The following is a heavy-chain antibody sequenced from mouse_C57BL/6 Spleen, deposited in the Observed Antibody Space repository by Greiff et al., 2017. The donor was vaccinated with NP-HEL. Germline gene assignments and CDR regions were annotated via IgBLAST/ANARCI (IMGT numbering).Heavy chain of an antibody. J-gene: IGHJ1*03. Sequence: VKLQQSGAELMKPGASVKLSCKATGYTFTGYWIEWVKQRPGHGLEWIGEILPGSGSTNYNEKFKGKATFTADTYSNTAYMQLSSLTTEDSAIYYGARGVVATDWYFDVWGTGTTVTVSS. CDR2: ILPGSGST. CDR3: ARGVVATDWYFDV. D-gene: IGHD1-1*01. CDR1: GYTFTGYW. V-gene: IGHV1-9*01.